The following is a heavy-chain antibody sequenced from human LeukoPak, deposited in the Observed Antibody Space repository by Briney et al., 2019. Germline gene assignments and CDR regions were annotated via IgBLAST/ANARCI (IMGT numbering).Heavy chain of an antibody. V-gene: IGHV5-51*01. D-gene: IGHD2-15*01. CDR1: GYSFTSYW. J-gene: IGHJ4*02. CDR2: IYPGDSDT. CDR3: ARHLWGSGGSCYFDY. Sequence: GESLKISCKGSGYSFTSYWIGWVRQMPGKGLEWMGIIYPGDSDTRYSPSFQGQVTISADKSISTAYLQWSSLKASDTAMYHCARHLWGSGGSCYFDYWGQGTLVTVSS.